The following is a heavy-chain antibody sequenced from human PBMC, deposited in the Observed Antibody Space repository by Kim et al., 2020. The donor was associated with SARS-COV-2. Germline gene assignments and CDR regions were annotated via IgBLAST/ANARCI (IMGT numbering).Heavy chain of an antibody. CDR2: INPNSGGT. CDR1: GYTFTGYY. CDR3: ASSSPGYCSSTSSYVGDWDWFDP. V-gene: IGHV1-2*06. Sequence: ASVKVSCKASGYTFTGYYMHWVRQAPGQGLEWMGRINPNSGGTNYAQKFQGRVTMTRDTSISTAYMELSRLRSDDTAVYYCASSSPGYCSSTSSYVGDWDWFDPWGQGTLVTVSS. D-gene: IGHD2-2*01. J-gene: IGHJ5*02.